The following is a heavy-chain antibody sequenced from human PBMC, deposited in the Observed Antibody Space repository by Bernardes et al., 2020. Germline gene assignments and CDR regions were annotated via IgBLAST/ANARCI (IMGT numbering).Heavy chain of an antibody. D-gene: IGHD3-16*01. V-gene: IGHV4-59*01. CDR2: IYYTGKT. Sequence: SETLSLTCTVSGGSISPYYWTWLRQPPEKGLEWIAWIYYTGKTDYNPSLKSRVTISVYTSENQFSLELTSVTAADTAMYSCARLDQAPTGGHIMVNWGQGTLVTVSS. CDR1: GGSISPYY. CDR3: ARLDQAPTGGHIMVN. J-gene: IGHJ4*02.